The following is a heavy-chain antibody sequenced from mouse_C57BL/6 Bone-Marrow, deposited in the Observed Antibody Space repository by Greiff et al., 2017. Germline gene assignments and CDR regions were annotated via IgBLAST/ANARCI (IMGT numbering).Heavy chain of an antibody. CDR2: ISSGGDYL. CDR1: GFTFSSYA. J-gene: IGHJ3*01. Sequence: EVQLVESGEGLVKPGGSLKLSCAASGFTFSSYAMSWVRQTPEKRLEWVAYISSGGDYLYYADTVQGRFTISRDTARNTLYLKMSSLKSKDTAMYYGTRDRVVLWFAYWGQGTLVTVSA. CDR3: TRDRVVLWFAY. V-gene: IGHV5-9-1*02. D-gene: IGHD1-1*02.